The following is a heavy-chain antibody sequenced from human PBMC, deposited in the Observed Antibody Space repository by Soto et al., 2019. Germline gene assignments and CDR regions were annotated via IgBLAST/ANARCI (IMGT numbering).Heavy chain of an antibody. Sequence: ASVKVSCKVSGYTFSELSFHWVRQAPGQGLEWMGWISAYNGNTNYAQKLQGRVTMTTDTSTSTAYMELRSLRSDDTAVYYCARDLTYYYDSSGYSGPNWFDPWGQGTLVTVS. CDR2: ISAYNGNT. J-gene: IGHJ5*02. D-gene: IGHD3-22*01. V-gene: IGHV1-18*01. CDR3: ARDLTYYYDSSGYSGPNWFDP. CDR1: GYTFSELS.